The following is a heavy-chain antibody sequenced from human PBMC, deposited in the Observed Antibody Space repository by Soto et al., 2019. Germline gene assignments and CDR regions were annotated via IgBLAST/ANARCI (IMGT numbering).Heavy chain of an antibody. D-gene: IGHD3-9*01. CDR3: ANVGLRYFDWPPDY. Sequence: GGSLRLSCAASGFTFSSYSMNWVRQAPGKGLEWVSSISSSSSYIYYADSVKGRFTISRDNAKNSLYLQMNSLRAEDTAVYYCANVGLRYFDWPPDYWGQGTLVTVSS. J-gene: IGHJ4*02. V-gene: IGHV3-21*01. CDR1: GFTFSSYS. CDR2: ISSSSSYI.